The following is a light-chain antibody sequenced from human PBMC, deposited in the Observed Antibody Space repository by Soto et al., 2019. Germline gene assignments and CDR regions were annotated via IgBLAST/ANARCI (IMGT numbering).Light chain of an antibody. CDR1: QSVSNDF. V-gene: IGKV3-20*01. CDR2: GAS. J-gene: IGKJ5*01. Sequence: EIVLTQSPGILSLSPGERATPSCRASQSVSNDFLAWYQQKPGQAPRLLIYGASTRATDVPDRFSGSGSGADFTLSISRLEPEDFAVYYCQQYGNSIPITFGQGTRLEIK. CDR3: QQYGNSIPIT.